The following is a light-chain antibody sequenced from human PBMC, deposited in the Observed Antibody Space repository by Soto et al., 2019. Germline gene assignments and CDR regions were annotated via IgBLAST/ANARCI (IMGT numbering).Light chain of an antibody. J-gene: IGLJ2*01. CDR1: SSNIGNNA. CDR3: AAWDDSLTGAV. V-gene: IGLV1-36*01. Sequence: QSVLTQPPSVSEAPRQRVTISCSGSSSNIGNNAVNWYQQLPGKAPKLLIYYDDLVPSGVSDRFSGSKSGTSASLAISGLQSEDEADYYCAAWDDSLTGAVFGGGTKLTVL. CDR2: YDD.